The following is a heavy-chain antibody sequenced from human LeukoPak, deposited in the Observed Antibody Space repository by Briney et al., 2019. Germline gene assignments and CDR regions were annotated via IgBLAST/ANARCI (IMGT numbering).Heavy chain of an antibody. CDR1: GFTFSDYY. Sequence: GGSLRLSCAASGFTFSDYYMSWIRQAPGKGLEWVSYISSSGYTNYADSVKGRFTISRDNAKNSLYLQMNSLRAEDTAVYYCARDYSSNWLIDYRGQGTLVTVSS. CDR2: ISSSGYT. V-gene: IGHV3-11*05. D-gene: IGHD6-13*01. CDR3: ARDYSSNWLIDY. J-gene: IGHJ4*02.